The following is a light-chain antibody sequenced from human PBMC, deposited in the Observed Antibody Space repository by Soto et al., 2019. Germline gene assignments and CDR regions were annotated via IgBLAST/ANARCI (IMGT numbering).Light chain of an antibody. CDR1: QSVSNN. CDR2: GAS. Sequence: EIVLTQSPGTLSLSPGERATLSCRASQSVSNNYLAWYQQKPGQAPRLLIYGASTRATGIPARFSGSGSGTEFTLTISSLQSEDFAVYYCQQYNSWPRTFGLGTKVE. V-gene: IGKV3-15*01. J-gene: IGKJ1*01. CDR3: QQYNSWPRT.